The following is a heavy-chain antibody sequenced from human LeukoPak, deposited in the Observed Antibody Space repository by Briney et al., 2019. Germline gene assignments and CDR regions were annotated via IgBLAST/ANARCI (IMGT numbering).Heavy chain of an antibody. V-gene: IGHV1-18*01. CDR3: AREHLMVRGVMTNDY. Sequence: RAAVKVSCKASGYTFTSYGISWVRQAPAQGVEWMGWISAYNGNTNYAQKLQGRGAMTTDTSTSTAYMELRSLRSDDTAVYYCAREHLMVRGVMTNDYWGQGTLVTVSS. J-gene: IGHJ4*02. CDR1: GYTFTSYG. D-gene: IGHD3-10*01. CDR2: ISAYNGNT.